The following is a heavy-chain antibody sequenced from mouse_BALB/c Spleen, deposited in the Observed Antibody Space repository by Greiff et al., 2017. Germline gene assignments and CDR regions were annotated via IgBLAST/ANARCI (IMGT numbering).Heavy chain of an antibody. CDR3: ARNGNYVRYYYAMDY. V-gene: IGHV3-2*02. J-gene: IGHJ4*01. CDR1: GYSITSDYA. D-gene: IGHD2-1*01. CDR2: ISYSGST. Sequence: EVQLQQSGPGLVKPSQSLSLTCTVTGYSITSDYAWNWIRQFPGNKLEWMGYISYSGSTSYNPSLKSRISITRDTSKNQFFRQLNSVTTEDTATYYCARNGNYVRYYYAMDYWGQGTSVTVSS.